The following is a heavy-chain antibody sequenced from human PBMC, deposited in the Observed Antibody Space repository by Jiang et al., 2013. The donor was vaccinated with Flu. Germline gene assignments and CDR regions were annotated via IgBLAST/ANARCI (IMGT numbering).Heavy chain of an antibody. CDR3: TRHGGSGWSTLDY. Sequence: GKGLEWVGRIRSKANSYATAYAASVKGRFTISRDDSKNTAYLQMNSLKTEDTAVYYCTRHGGSGWSTLDYWGQGTLVTVSS. V-gene: IGHV3-73*01. J-gene: IGHJ4*02. D-gene: IGHD6-19*01. CDR2: IRSKANSYAT.